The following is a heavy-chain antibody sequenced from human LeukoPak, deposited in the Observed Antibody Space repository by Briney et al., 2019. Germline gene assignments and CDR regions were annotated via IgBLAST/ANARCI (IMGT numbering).Heavy chain of an antibody. CDR2: ISGSGSRT. CDR3: MKDPRSTWDY. Sequence: PGGSLRLSCAASGFNFNNYAMNWVRQAPGKGLEWVSTISGSGSRTYYADSVKGRFTISRDNSKNTLYLQMNSLRAEDTAIYYCMKDPRSTWDYWGQGTLVTVFS. V-gene: IGHV3-23*01. J-gene: IGHJ4*02. D-gene: IGHD6-13*01. CDR1: GFNFNNYA.